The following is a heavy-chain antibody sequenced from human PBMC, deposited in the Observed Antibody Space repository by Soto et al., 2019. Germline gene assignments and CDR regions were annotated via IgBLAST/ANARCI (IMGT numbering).Heavy chain of an antibody. V-gene: IGHV4-59*01. J-gene: IGHJ3*02. Sequence: SETLSLTCTVSGGSISSYYWSWIRQPPGKGLEWIGYIYYSGSTNYNPSLKSRVTISVDTSKNQFSLKLSSVTAADTAVYYCATSQRASDAFEIWGQGTMVTVSS. CDR1: GGSISSYY. D-gene: IGHD1-1*01. CDR2: IYYSGST. CDR3: ATSQRASDAFEI.